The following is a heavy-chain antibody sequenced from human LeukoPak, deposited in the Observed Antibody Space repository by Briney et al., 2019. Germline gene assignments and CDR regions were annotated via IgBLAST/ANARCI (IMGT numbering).Heavy chain of an antibody. Sequence: SETLSLTCAVYGGSFSGYYWSWIRQPPGKGLEWIGEINHSGSTNYNPSLKSRVTISVDTSENQFSLKLSSVTAADTAVYYCARVSSGYSALFDYWGQGTLVTVSS. CDR3: ARVSSGYSALFDY. J-gene: IGHJ4*02. CDR1: GGSFSGYY. D-gene: IGHD3-22*01. CDR2: INHSGST. V-gene: IGHV4-34*01.